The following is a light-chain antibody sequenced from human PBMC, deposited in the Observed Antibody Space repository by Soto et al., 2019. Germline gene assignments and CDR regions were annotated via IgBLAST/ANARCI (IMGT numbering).Light chain of an antibody. Sequence: IRLTQSPSSLSASVGDRVPITCRASQGISNDLGWYQQKPGKAPKILIYDASSLLSGVPSRCSGSGSGTDFTLTISSLQPEDFATYYCLQDYNCQSTFGQGTKVDIK. J-gene: IGKJ1*01. CDR1: QGISND. CDR2: DAS. V-gene: IGKV1-6*01. CDR3: LQDYNCQST.